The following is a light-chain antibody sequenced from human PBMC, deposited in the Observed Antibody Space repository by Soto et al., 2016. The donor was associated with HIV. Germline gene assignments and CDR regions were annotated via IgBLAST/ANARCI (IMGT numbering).Light chain of an antibody. J-gene: IGKJ4*01. V-gene: IGKV1-33*01. Sequence: DIQMTQSPSSLSASVGDRVTITCQASQDIRNNLIWYQQKPGNAPKLLIYDASKLDSGVPSRFSGGGSGTHFTFTISSLQPEDIGTYYCQHFDNPPLAFGRGTEGG. CDR3: QHFDNPPLA. CDR1: QDIRNN. CDR2: DAS.